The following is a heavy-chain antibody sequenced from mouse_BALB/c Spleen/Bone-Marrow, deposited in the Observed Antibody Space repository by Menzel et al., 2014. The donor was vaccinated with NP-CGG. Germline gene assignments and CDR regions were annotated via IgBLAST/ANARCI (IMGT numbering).Heavy chain of an antibody. CDR3: ARHITTVVADY. D-gene: IGHD1-1*01. CDR2: ISSGGSYT. J-gene: IGHJ2*01. Sequence: EVKVVESGGGLVKPGGSLKLSCAASGFTFSSYAMSWVRQTPEKRLEWVATISSGGSYTYYPDSVKGRFTISRDNAKNTLYLQMSSLRSEDPAMYYCARHITTVVADYWGQGTTLTVSS. V-gene: IGHV5-9-3*01. CDR1: GFTFSSYA.